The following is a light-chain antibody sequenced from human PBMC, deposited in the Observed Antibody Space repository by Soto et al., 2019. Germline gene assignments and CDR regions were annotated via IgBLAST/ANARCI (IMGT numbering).Light chain of an antibody. Sequence: QSALTQPPSASGTPGQRVTISCSGSSSSIGSNSVNWYQQLPRTAPKVLIYTNNQRPSGVPDRFSGSKSGTSASLAISGLQSEDEDDYYCAAWDGSLNVYVFGTGTKLTVL. CDR1: SSSIGSNS. V-gene: IGLV1-44*01. J-gene: IGLJ1*01. CDR2: TNN. CDR3: AAWDGSLNVYV.